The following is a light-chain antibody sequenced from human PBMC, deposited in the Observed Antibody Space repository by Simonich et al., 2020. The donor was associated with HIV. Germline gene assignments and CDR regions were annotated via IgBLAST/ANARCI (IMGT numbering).Light chain of an antibody. V-gene: IGKV4-1*01. CDR3: QQYYSTPGT. J-gene: IGKJ3*01. Sequence: DIVMTQSPDSLAVSLGERATINCKSSQRVLYSSNNKNYLAWYQQKAGQPPKLLIYWASTRESGVPDRFSGSGSGTHFTLTISSLQAEDVAVYYCQQYYSTPGTFGPGTKVDIK. CDR2: WAS. CDR1: QRVLYSSNNKNY.